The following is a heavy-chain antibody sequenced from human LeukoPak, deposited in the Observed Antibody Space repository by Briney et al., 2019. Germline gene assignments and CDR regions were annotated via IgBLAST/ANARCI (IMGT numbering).Heavy chain of an antibody. D-gene: IGHD2-21*02. Sequence: GSLLLSCAASGFTFSSYWMHWVRQAPGKGLVWVSRINSDGSSTSYADSVKGRFTISRDNAKNTPYLQMNSLRAEDTAVYYCARDTGYCGGDCPFDYWGQGTLVTVSS. V-gene: IGHV3-74*01. CDR3: ARDTGYCGGDCPFDY. CDR1: GFTFSSYW. CDR2: INSDGSST. J-gene: IGHJ4*02.